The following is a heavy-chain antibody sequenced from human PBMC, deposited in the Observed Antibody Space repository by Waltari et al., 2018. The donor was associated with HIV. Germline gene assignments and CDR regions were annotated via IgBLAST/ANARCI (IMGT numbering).Heavy chain of an antibody. CDR1: GLPVGSHH. CDR2: IYTDGNT. V-gene: IGHV3-53*02. J-gene: IGHJ1*01. Sequence: EVHMVETGGGLIQPGGSLSLSGAPSGLPVGSHHMSWVRQAPGKGLEWVSVIYTDGNTYYADSVKGRFTISRDNSKNTVYLQMNSLKAEDTAVYYCARDGSNGWEAYFQHWGQGTLVTVSS. CDR3: ARDGSNGWEAYFQH. D-gene: IGHD6-19*01.